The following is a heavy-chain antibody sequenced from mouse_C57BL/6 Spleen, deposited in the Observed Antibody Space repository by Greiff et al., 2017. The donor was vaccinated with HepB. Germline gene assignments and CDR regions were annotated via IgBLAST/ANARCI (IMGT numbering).Heavy chain of an antibody. V-gene: IGHV1-26*01. D-gene: IGHD1-1*01. J-gene: IGHJ1*03. CDR1: GYTFTDYY. Sequence: EVQLQQSGPELVKPGASVKISCKASGYTFTDYYMNWVKQSHGKSLEWIGDINPNNGGTSYNQKFKGKATLTVDTSSSTAYMELRSLTSEDSAVYYCARGGLLYWYFDVCGTGTTVTVSS. CDR2: INPNNGGT. CDR3: ARGGLLYWYFDV.